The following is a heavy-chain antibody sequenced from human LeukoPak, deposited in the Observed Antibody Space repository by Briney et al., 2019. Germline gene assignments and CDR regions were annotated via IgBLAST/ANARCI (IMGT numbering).Heavy chain of an antibody. CDR3: ATTGSSAYDGGTYDY. Sequence: SVKVSCKASGGSFRSSAISWVRQAPGQGLEWMGGIIPMFGAPNYAQKLQGRVTLSADESTSTAYMELSRLRSEDTAVYYCATTGSSAYDGGTYDYWGQGTLVTVSS. CDR1: GGSFRSSA. CDR2: IIPMFGAP. D-gene: IGHD5-12*01. J-gene: IGHJ4*02. V-gene: IGHV1-69*13.